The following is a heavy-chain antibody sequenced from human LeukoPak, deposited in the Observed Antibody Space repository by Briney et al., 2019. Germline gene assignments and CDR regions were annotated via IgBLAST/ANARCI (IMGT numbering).Heavy chain of an antibody. CDR2: ISSSGSTI. CDR1: GFTFSSYE. J-gene: IGHJ4*02. Sequence: GGSLRLSCAASGFTFSSYEMNWVRQAPGKGLEWVSYISSSGSTIYYADSVKGRFTISRDNAKNSLYLQMNSLRAEDTAVYYCAKDLQPYYYDSSGYFDYWGQGTLVTVSS. D-gene: IGHD3-22*01. CDR3: AKDLQPYYYDSSGYFDY. V-gene: IGHV3-48*03.